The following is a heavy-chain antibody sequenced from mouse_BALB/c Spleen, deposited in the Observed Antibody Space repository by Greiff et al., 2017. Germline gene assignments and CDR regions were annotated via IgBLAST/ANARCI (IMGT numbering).Heavy chain of an antibody. V-gene: IGHV2-9*02. CDR1: GFSLTSYG. CDR3: ARGHGGGYFDV. CDR2: IWAGGST. J-gene: IGHJ1*01. Sequence: VKLQESGPGLVAPSQSLSITCTVSGFSLTSYGVHWVRQPPGKGLEWLGVIWAGGSTNYNSALMSRLSISKDNSKSQVFLKMNSLQTDDTAMYYCARGHGGGYFDVWGAGTTVTVSS.